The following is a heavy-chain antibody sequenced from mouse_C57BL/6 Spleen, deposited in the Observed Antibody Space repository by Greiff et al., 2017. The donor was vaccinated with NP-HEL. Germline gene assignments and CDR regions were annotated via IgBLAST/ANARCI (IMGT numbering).Heavy chain of an antibody. V-gene: IGHV5-17*01. Sequence: EVKLMESGGGLVKPGGSLKLSCAASGFTFSDYGMHWVRQAPEKGLEWVAYISSGSSTIYYADTVKGRFTISRDNAKNTLFLQMTSLRSEDTAMYYCARCYGSSYVFSWFAYWGQGTLVTVSA. CDR1: GFTFSDYG. D-gene: IGHD1-1*01. J-gene: IGHJ3*01. CDR2: ISSGSSTI. CDR3: ARCYGSSYVFSWFAY.